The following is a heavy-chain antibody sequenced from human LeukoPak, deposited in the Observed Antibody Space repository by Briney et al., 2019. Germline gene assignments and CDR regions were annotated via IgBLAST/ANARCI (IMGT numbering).Heavy chain of an antibody. Sequence: PGGSLRLSCAGSGFTFSNYNMNWVRQPPGKGLEWIGSIYYSGSTYYNPSLKSRVTISVDTSKNQFSLKLSSVTAADTAVYYCARDKQQQPRCCLYDYWGQGTLVTVSS. D-gene: IGHD6-13*01. CDR2: IYYSGST. CDR1: GFTFSNYN. V-gene: IGHV4-39*07. J-gene: IGHJ4*02. CDR3: ARDKQQQPRCCLYDY.